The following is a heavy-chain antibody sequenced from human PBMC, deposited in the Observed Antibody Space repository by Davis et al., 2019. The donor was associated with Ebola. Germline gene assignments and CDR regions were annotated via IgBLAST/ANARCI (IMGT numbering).Heavy chain of an antibody. CDR3: TRRYCSSPSCTPYY. D-gene: IGHD2-2*01. CDR2: ISSSSNYI. CDR1: GFIFSTYS. V-gene: IGHV3-21*04. J-gene: IGHJ4*02. Sequence: GALKISCAASGFIFSTYSMNWVRQAPGKGLEWVSSISSSSNYIYYADSVKGRFTISRDNAKNSLYLQMNSLRAEDTAVYYCTRRYCSSPSCTPYYWGQGTLVTVSS.